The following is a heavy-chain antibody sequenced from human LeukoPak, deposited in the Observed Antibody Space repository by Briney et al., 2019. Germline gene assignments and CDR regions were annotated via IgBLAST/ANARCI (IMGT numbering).Heavy chain of an antibody. V-gene: IGHV3-23*01. CDR3: AKDLKYDSSGYYPLTYDY. J-gene: IGHJ4*02. CDR1: GFTFSSYA. CDR2: ISGSGGST. D-gene: IGHD3-22*01. Sequence: QPGGSLRLSCAASGFTFSSYAMSWVRQAPGKGLEWVSAISGSGGSTYYADSVKGRFTISRDNSKNTLYLQMNSLRAEDTAVYYRAKDLKYDSSGYYPLTYDYWGQGTLVTVSS.